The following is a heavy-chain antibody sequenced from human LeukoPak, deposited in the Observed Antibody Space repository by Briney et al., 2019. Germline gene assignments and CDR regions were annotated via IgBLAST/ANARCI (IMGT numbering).Heavy chain of an antibody. CDR1: GGSISSSDYY. V-gene: IGHV4-39*07. D-gene: IGHD2-21*02. CDR2: IYSTGLT. CDR3: ARDWGAFCGGDCYPFDY. J-gene: IGHJ4*02. Sequence: SETLSLTCSVSGGSISSSDYYWAWIRQPPGKGLEWIGSIYSTGLTYYSPSLKSRVTMSLDTSKNQFSLKLTSVTAADTAVYYCARDWGAFCGGDCYPFDYWGQGTLVTVSS.